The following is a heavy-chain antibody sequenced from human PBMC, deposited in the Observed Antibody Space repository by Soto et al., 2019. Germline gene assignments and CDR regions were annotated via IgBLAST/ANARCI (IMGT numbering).Heavy chain of an antibody. V-gene: IGHV4-34*01. CDR2: INHSGST. CDR1: GGTVCVYF. Sequence: SESMYLSRAACGGTVCVYFWTGIRQPPGTGLEWIGEINHSGSTNYNPSLKSRVTISVDTSKNQFSLKLTSVTAADTAVYYCARDKITGLFDYWGQGTLVTVSS. CDR3: ARDKITGLFDY. D-gene: IGHD2-8*02. J-gene: IGHJ4*02.